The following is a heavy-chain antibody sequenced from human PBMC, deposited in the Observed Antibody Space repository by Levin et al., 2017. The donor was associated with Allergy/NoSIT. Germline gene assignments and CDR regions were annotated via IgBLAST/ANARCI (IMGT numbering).Heavy chain of an antibody. CDR1: GFTFSNYA. CDR2: VSYDGRDK. Sequence: GGSLRLSCAASGFTFSNYAIHWVRQAPGKGLEWVAVVSYDGRDKYYTDSVKGRFTISRDNSKNTLYLQMNSLRAEDTAVYYCARDTNFSGAGSFWPLDYWGQGSLVTVSS. D-gene: IGHD3-10*01. CDR3: ARDTNFSGAGSFWPLDY. J-gene: IGHJ4*02. V-gene: IGHV3-30*04.